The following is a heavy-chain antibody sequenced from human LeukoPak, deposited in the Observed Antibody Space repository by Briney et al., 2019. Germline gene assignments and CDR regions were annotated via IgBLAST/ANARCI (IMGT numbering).Heavy chain of an antibody. V-gene: IGHV3-23*01. CDR2: ITGNSGLI. CDR1: GFTFSTYA. CDR3: VKDRKPDSRYNFDY. J-gene: IGHJ4*02. D-gene: IGHD5-12*01. Sequence: PGGSLRLSCAASGFTFSTYAMNWARQAPGKGLEWVSVITGNSGLIYYADSVKGRFTISRDNSKNTVYLQMNSLRAEDTATYYCVKDRKPDSRYNFDYWGQGTLVTVSS.